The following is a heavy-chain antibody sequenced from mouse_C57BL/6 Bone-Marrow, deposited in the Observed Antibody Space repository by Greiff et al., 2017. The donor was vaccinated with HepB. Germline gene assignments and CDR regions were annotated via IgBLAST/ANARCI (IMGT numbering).Heavy chain of an antibody. J-gene: IGHJ3*01. CDR1: GYSITSDY. D-gene: IGHD1-1*01. V-gene: IGHV3-8*01. Sequence: EVKLLESGPGLAKPSQTLSLACSVTGYSITSDYWNWIRKFPGNKLEYMGYISYSGSTYYNPSLKSRISITRDTSKNQYYLQLNSVTTEDTATYYCARGGVYYGSFFAYWGQGTLVTVSA. CDR3: ARGGVYYGSFFAY. CDR2: ISYSGST.